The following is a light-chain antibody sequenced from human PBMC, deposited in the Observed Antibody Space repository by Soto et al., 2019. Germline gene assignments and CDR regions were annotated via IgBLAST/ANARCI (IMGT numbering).Light chain of an antibody. CDR2: GAS. CDR1: QSVSSN. Sequence: EIVMTQSPATLSVTTGERATLSCRASQSVSSNLAWYQQKPGQAPRLLIYGASIRATGIPARFSGSGSGTEFTLTISSLQSEDFAVYYCQQYNNWPPRTFGQGTKVDIK. V-gene: IGKV3-15*01. CDR3: QQYNNWPPRT. J-gene: IGKJ1*01.